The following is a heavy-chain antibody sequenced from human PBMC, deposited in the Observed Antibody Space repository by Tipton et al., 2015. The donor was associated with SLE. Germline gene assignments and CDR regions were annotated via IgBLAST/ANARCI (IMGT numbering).Heavy chain of an antibody. Sequence: QSGPEVKKPGSSVKVSCKASGGTFSSYAISWVRQAPGQGLEWMGGIIPIFGTANYAQKFQGRVTITADESTSTAYMELSSLRSEDTAVYYCASYDSSGPTGAFDIWGQGTMVTVSS. CDR1: GGTFSSYA. CDR3: ASYDSSGPTGAFDI. CDR2: IIPIFGTA. V-gene: IGHV1-69*01. D-gene: IGHD3-22*01. J-gene: IGHJ3*02.